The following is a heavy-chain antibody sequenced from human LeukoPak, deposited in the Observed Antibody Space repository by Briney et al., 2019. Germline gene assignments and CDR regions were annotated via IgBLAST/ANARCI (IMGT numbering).Heavy chain of an antibody. CDR1: GGSISSYY. CDR2: IYYSGST. D-gene: IGHD6-13*01. V-gene: IGHV4-59*01. J-gene: IGHJ4*02. CDR3: ATSVIYSSSWFSPRFDY. Sequence: ASETLSLTCTVSGGSISSYYWSWIRQPPGKGLEWIGYIYYSGSTNYNPSLKSRVTISVGTSKNQFSLKLSSVTAADTAVYYCATSVIYSSSWFSPRFDYWGQGTLVTVSS.